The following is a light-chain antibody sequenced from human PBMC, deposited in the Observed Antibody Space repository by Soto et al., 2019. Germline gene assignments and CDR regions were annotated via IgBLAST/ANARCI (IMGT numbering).Light chain of an antibody. Sequence: DIQMTQSPSTLSASVGDRVTITCRASQSISNWLAWYQQKPGRAPKLLIYDASRLQSGVPSRFSGSGSGTEFTLTISSLQSEDFAVYYCQQYNNWPPVTFGQGTKLEIK. V-gene: IGKV1-5*01. J-gene: IGKJ2*01. CDR3: QQYNNWPPVT. CDR2: DAS. CDR1: QSISNW.